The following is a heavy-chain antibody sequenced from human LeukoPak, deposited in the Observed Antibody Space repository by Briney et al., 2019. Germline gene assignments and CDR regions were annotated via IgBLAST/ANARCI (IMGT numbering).Heavy chain of an antibody. V-gene: IGHV4-59*11. CDR3: ARGDYGDSHY. CDR2: NYYGGSA. CDR1: GGSISSHY. D-gene: IGHD4-17*01. Sequence: SETLSLTCTVSGGSISSHYWSWIRQPPGKGLEWIGYNYYGGSANYNPSLKSRVTISVDASKNQFSLKLSSVTAADTAVYYCARGDYGDSHYWGQGTLVTVSS. J-gene: IGHJ4*02.